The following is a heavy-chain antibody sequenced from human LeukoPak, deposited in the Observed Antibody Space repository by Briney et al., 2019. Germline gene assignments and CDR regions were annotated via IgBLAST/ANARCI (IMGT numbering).Heavy chain of an antibody. J-gene: IGHJ3*02. V-gene: IGHV3-66*01. D-gene: IGHD3-22*01. Sequence: GGSLRLSCAASGFNVSSNYMSWVRQAPGKGLEWVSVIYVGVTAFYSDSVKGRFTISRDNSKNTLYLQMNSLRAEDTAVYYCASGSGYYPDDAFDIWGQGTMVTVSS. CDR3: ASGSGYYPDDAFDI. CDR1: GFNVSSNY. CDR2: IYVGVTA.